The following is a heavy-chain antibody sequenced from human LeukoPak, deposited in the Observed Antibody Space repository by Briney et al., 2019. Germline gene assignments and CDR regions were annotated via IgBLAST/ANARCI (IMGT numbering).Heavy chain of an antibody. Sequence: ASVTVSFKASGGTFSSYAISWVRQAPGQGLEWMGGISPNFGTANYAQKFQGRVTITTDESTSTAYMELSSLRSEDTAVYYCASIAARPPYYYYYYMDVWGKGTTVTVSS. CDR1: GGTFSSYA. J-gene: IGHJ6*03. CDR3: ASIAARPPYYYYYYMDV. D-gene: IGHD6-6*01. CDR2: ISPNFGTA. V-gene: IGHV1-69*05.